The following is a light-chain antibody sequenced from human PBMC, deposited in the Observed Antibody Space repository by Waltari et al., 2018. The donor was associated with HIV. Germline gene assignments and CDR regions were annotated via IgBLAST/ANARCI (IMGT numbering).Light chain of an antibody. CDR1: QSVATN. J-gene: IGKJ4*01. CDR3: QQYNSWPLT. CDR2: GAS. Sequence: EIVMTQSPATLSVSPGERATLSCRASQSVATNLAWYQQKPGQAPRLLIYGASTRATGIPARFSGSGSGTEFTLTITSLQSEDFEVYYCQQYNSWPLTFGGGTKVEIK. V-gene: IGKV3-15*01.